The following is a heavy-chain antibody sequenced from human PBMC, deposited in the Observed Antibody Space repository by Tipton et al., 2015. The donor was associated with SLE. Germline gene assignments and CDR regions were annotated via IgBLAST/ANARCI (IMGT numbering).Heavy chain of an antibody. Sequence: SLRLSCAASGFTFSTYTINWVRQAPGKGLEWVSSISSTSRYIYYADSVKGRFTISRDNAKNSLSLQMNSLRAEDTAVYFCVREGGGPYGGNFDYWGQGTLVTVSS. CDR2: ISSTSRYI. V-gene: IGHV3-21*01. CDR3: VREGGGPYGGNFDY. CDR1: GFTFSTYT. J-gene: IGHJ4*02. D-gene: IGHD4-23*01.